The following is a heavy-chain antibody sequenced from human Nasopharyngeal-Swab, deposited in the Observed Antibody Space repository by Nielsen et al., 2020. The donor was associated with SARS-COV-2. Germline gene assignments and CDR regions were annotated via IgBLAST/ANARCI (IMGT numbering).Heavy chain of an antibody. Sequence: SETLSLTCTVSGGSISSYYWSWIRQTPGKGLEWIGYIYYSGSTNYNPSLKSRVTISVDTSKNQFSLKLSSVTAADTAVYYCARGFVLTYYDFWSGYLNWFDPWGQGTLVTVSS. J-gene: IGHJ5*02. CDR2: IYYSGST. CDR3: ARGFVLTYYDFWSGYLNWFDP. D-gene: IGHD3-3*01. CDR1: GGSISSYY. V-gene: IGHV4-59*13.